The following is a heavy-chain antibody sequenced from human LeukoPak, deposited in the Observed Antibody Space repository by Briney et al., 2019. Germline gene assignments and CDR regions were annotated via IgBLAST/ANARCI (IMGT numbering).Heavy chain of an antibody. CDR3: AKAYSNYGYYCYGMDV. V-gene: IGHV3-23*01. J-gene: IGHJ6*02. D-gene: IGHD4-11*01. CDR2: ISGSGGST. CDR1: GFTFSTYT. Sequence: GGSLRLSCAASGFTFSTYTMNWVRQAPGKGLEWVSAISGSGGSTYYADSVKGRFTVSRDNSKNTLYLQMNSLRAEDTAVYYCAKAYSNYGYYCYGMDVWGQGTTVTVSS.